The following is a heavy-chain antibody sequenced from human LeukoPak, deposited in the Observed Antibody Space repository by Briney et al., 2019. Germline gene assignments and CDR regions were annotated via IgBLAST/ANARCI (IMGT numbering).Heavy chain of an antibody. CDR2: ISGSTTYT. J-gene: IGHJ3*02. CDR3: ARDREVVAFDI. CDR1: GFTFSDYY. D-gene: IGHD2-15*01. Sequence: GGSLRLSCAASGFTFSDYYMSWIRQPPGKGLEWVSYISGSTTYTNYADSVRGRFTISRDNSKNSLYLQMNSLRAEDAAVYYCARDREVVAFDIWGQGTMVTVSS. V-gene: IGHV3-11*05.